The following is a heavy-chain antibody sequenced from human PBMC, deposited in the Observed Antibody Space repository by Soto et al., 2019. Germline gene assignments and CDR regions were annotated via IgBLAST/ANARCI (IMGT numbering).Heavy chain of an antibody. CDR1: GDFLISGYY. J-gene: IGHJ4*02. Sequence: SETLSLPCAVSGDFLISGYYWGCFLQTPGKGLEWIGSIYHSGTTYYSPSFQSRVNISIDKSKNHFSLQLSSLTAADTAVYHCARSLLTSSWFAGFWGQGTRVTVSS. CDR2: IYHSGTT. D-gene: IGHD3-10*01. CDR3: ARSLLTSSWFAGF. V-gene: IGHV4-38-2*01.